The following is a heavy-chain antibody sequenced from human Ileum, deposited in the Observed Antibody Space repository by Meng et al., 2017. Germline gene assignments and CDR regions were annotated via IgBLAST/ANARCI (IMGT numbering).Heavy chain of an antibody. CDR3: ARHGGYSQDF. V-gene: IGHV4-4*02. CDR1: SGSISSNTY. J-gene: IGHJ4*02. CDR2: ISHSGSA. D-gene: IGHD4-23*01. Sequence: QVQLQESGPGLVRPSGPLSLTCAFSSGSISSNTYWSWVRQPPGKGLEWIGQISHSGSAYYNPSLKSRVTMSVDKSKSQFSLMLTSVTAADTAIYYCARHGGYSQDFWGQGTLVTVSS.